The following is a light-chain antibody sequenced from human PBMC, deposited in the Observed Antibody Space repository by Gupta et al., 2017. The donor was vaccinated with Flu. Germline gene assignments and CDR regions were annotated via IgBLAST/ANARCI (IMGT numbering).Light chain of an antibody. CDR3: QQYNNLWT. J-gene: IGKJ1*01. Sequence: VGDRVTITCRASQSISTWLAWYQQKPGKAPKLLIYKASSLESGVPSRFSGSGSGTEFTLTISSLQPDDFATYYCQQYNNLWTFGQGTKVEIK. CDR2: KAS. V-gene: IGKV1-5*03. CDR1: QSISTW.